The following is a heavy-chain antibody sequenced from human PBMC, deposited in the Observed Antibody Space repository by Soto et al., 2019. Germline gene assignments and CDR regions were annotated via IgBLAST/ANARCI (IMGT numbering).Heavy chain of an antibody. Sequence: LSLTCTVSGGSISSSSYYWVWIRQPPGKGLEWIESIYYSGSTYYNPSLKSRVTIPAATSKNQFSLKLSSVTAADTAVYYCARLGYYDFWSGYQDDAFDLWGQGTMVTVSS. CDR2: IYYSGST. CDR1: GGSISSSSYY. D-gene: IGHD3-3*01. CDR3: ARLGYYDFWSGYQDDAFDL. J-gene: IGHJ3*01. V-gene: IGHV4-39*01.